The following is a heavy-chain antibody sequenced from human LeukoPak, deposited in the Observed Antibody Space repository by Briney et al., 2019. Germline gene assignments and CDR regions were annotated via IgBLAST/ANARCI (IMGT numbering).Heavy chain of an antibody. V-gene: IGHV4-59*01. D-gene: IGHD4-23*01. J-gene: IGHJ4*02. CDR2: IYYSGST. Sequence: SETLSLTCTVSGASISSYYWSWIRQPPGKGLEWIGYIYYSGSTNYNPSLKSRVTISVDTSKNQFSLKLSSVTAADTAVYYCARADYGGANYWGQGTLVTVSS. CDR1: GASISSYY. CDR3: ARADYGGANY.